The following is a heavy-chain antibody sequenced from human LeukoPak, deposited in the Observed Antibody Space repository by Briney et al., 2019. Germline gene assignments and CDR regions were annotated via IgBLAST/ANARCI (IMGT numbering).Heavy chain of an antibody. J-gene: IGHJ5*02. Sequence: PGGSLRLSCAASGFTFNDYAMHWVRQAPGKGLIWVSLISGDGGNTYYADSVKGRFTISRDNTKNSLCLQMNSLRTEDTAFYYCTKDVGDYGDYSLFSWGQGTLVTVSS. CDR2: ISGDGGNT. V-gene: IGHV3-43*02. D-gene: IGHD4-17*01. CDR3: TKDVGDYGDYSLFS. CDR1: GFTFNDYA.